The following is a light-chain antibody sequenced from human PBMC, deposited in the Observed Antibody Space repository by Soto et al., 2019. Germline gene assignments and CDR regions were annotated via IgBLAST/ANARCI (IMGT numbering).Light chain of an antibody. CDR1: QSVSYN. V-gene: IGKV3-15*01. CDR3: QQYKNWPPLT. CDR2: GAV. J-gene: IGKJ4*01. Sequence: EIVMTQSPATLSVSPGETATLSCMASQSVSYNLAWYQQKPGQGPRLLIYGAVTSATGIPARFSGSGSGTEFTLTISSLQSEDFAVYYCQQYKNWPPLTVGGGTKVEIK.